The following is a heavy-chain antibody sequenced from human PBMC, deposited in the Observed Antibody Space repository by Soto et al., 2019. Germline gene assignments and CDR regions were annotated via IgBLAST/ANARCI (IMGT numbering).Heavy chain of an antibody. J-gene: IGHJ6*02. CDR1: GFTFSSYD. D-gene: IGHD6-6*01. CDR2: IGTAGDT. V-gene: IGHV3-13*01. Sequence: EVQLVESGGGLVQPGGSLRLSCAASGFTFSSYDMHWVRQATGKGLEWVSAIGTAGDTYYPGSVKGRFTISRENAKNSLYLQMNSLRAEDTAVYYCARGELQEPSSIAASGYYYGMDVWGQGTTVTVSS. CDR3: ARGELQEPSSIAASGYYYGMDV.